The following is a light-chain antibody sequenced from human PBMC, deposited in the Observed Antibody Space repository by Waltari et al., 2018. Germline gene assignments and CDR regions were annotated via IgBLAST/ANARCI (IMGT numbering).Light chain of an antibody. CDR2: DAS. CDR1: ESVSNY. V-gene: IGKV3-11*01. CDR3: QLRYKWPPIFT. Sequence: EVVLTQSPATLSLSPGERVTLSCRASESVSNYLAWYQQKPGQAPTLLIYDASTRATGIPARFSGSGSGTDFTLSISSLEPEDFAVYYCQLRYKWPPIFTFGPGTKVHIK. J-gene: IGKJ3*01.